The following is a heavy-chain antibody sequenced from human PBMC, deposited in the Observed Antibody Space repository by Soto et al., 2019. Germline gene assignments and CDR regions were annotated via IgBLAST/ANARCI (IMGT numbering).Heavy chain of an antibody. J-gene: IGHJ4*02. V-gene: IGHV1-46*01. CDR1: GYTFTSYY. CDR2: INPDGGST. Sequence: QVQLVQSGAEVKKPGASVKVSCKASGYTFTSYYMHWVRQAPGQGLEWMGIINPDGGSTRYAPNFQGRVTMTRDTSTSTVYMELSSLRSEDTAVYYWAKAPRGGVIITKFSAHIDSWGQGTLVTVSS. CDR3: AKAPRGGVIITKFSAHIDS. D-gene: IGHD3-3*01.